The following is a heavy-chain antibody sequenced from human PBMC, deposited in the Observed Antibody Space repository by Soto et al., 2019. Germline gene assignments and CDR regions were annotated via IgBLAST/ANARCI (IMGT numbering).Heavy chain of an antibody. CDR3: ARQAITIFGVVICYFDY. CDR1: GFTFSSYW. V-gene: IGHV3-7*01. CDR2: IKQDGSEK. D-gene: IGHD3-3*01. Sequence: GGSLRLSCAASGFTFSSYWMSWVRQAPGKGLEWVANIKQDGSEKYYVDSVKGRFTISRDNAKNSLYLQMNSLRAEDTAVYYCARQAITIFGVVICYFDYWGQGTLVTVSS. J-gene: IGHJ4*02.